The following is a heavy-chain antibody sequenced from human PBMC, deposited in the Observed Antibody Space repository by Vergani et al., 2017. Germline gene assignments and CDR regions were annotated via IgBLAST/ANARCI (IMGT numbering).Heavy chain of an antibody. J-gene: IGHJ4*02. CDR1: GGTFSSYT. CDR3: ARDTDYYGSGSYYNVVDY. Sequence: QVQLVQSGAEVKKPGSSVKVFCKASGGTFSSYTISWVRQAPGQGLEWMGRIIPILGIANYAQKFQGRVTITADKSTSTAYMELSSLRSEDTAVYYCARDTDYYGSGSYYNVVDYWGQATLVTVSS. V-gene: IGHV1-69*04. CDR2: IIPILGIA. D-gene: IGHD3-10*01.